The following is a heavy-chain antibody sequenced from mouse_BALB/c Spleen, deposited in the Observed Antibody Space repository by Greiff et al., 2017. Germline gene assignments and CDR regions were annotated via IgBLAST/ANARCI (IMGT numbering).Heavy chain of an antibody. CDR3: ARGDYYGSSPYAMDY. CDR2: IYPGNVNT. D-gene: IGHD1-1*01. Sequence: QVQLKESGPELVKPGASVRISCKASGYTFTSYYIHWVKQRPGQGLEWIGWIYPGNVNTKYNEKFKGKATLTADKSSSTAYMQLSSLTSEDSAVYFCARGDYYGSSPYAMDYWGQGTSVTVSS. J-gene: IGHJ4*01. CDR1: GYTFTSYY. V-gene: IGHV1S56*01.